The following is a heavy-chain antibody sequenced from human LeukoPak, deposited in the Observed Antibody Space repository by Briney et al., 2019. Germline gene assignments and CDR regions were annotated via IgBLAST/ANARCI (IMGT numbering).Heavy chain of an antibody. CDR3: AKEGGGAVAGIYYNWFDP. Sequence: GRSLRLSCAASGFTFDDYAMHWVRQAPGKGLEWVSGISWNSGSIGYADSVKGRFTISRDNAKNSLYLQMNSLRAEDTALYYCAKEGGGAVAGIYYNWFDPWGQGTLVTVSS. CDR2: ISWNSGSI. D-gene: IGHD6-19*01. J-gene: IGHJ5*02. V-gene: IGHV3-9*01. CDR1: GFTFDDYA.